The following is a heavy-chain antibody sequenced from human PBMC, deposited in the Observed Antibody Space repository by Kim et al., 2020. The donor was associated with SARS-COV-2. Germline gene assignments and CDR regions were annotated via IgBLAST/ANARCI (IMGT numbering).Heavy chain of an antibody. Sequence: GGSLRLSCAASRFTFSSYAMSWVRQAPGKGLEWVSSISGSGGTTYYADFVRGRFTISRDNSKNTLFLQMNSLRGEDTAVYYCAKDRTNYYGSGSHYYYGMDVWGQGAAVTVSS. CDR1: RFTFSSYA. V-gene: IGHV3-23*01. CDR2: ISGSGGTT. D-gene: IGHD3-10*01. CDR3: AKDRTNYYGSGSHYYYGMDV. J-gene: IGHJ6*02.